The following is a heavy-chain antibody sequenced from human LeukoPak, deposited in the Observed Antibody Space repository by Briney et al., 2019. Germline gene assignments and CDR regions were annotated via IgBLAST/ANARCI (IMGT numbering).Heavy chain of an antibody. D-gene: IGHD3-10*01. J-gene: IGHJ4*02. Sequence: ASVKVSCKASGGTFSSYAISWVRQAPGQGLEWMGGIIPIFGTANYAQKFQGRVTITADESTSTAYMELSSLRSKDTAVYYCARGMDYYGSGSYYYWGQGTLVTVSS. CDR2: IIPIFGTA. V-gene: IGHV1-69*13. CDR1: GGTFSSYA. CDR3: ARGMDYYGSGSYYY.